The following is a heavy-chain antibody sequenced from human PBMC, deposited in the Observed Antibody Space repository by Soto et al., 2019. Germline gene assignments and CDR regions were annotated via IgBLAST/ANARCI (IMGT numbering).Heavy chain of an antibody. CDR3: AKTGHIVLVPADKNWLDS. J-gene: IGHJ5*01. CDR2: ISGRGGST. D-gene: IGHD2-2*01. V-gene: IGHV3-23*01. Sequence: GGSLRLSSVASGFTFSSYAGSWVLQAPWKGLDWVSAISGRGGSTYSADSVKGRFTISRDNSKKTVFLQVNSLRAEETAIYYCAKTGHIVLVPADKNWLDSWGQGTLVTVSS. CDR1: GFTFSSYA.